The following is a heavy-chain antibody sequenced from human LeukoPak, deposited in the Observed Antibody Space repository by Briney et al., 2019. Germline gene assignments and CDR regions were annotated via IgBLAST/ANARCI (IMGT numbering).Heavy chain of an antibody. D-gene: IGHD2-2*01. Sequence: ASVKVSCMASGYTFTGYYMHWVRQAPGQGLEWMGWINPNGGGTNYAQKFQGRVTMTRDTSISTAYMELSRLRSDDTAVYYCARGHCSSTSCYDYISSGWYKREYYFDYWGQGTLVTVSS. V-gene: IGHV1-2*02. CDR2: INPNGGGT. CDR3: ARGHCSSTSCYDYISSGWYKREYYFDY. J-gene: IGHJ4*02. CDR1: GYTFTGYY.